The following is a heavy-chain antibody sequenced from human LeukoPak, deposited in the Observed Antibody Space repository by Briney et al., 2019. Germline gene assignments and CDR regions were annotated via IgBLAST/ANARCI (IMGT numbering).Heavy chain of an antibody. Sequence: PGGSLRLSCAASGFTFDDYGMSWVRQAPGKGLEWVSGINWNGGSTGYADSVKGRFTISRDNAKNSLYLQMNSLRAEDTAVYYCAKMQLGVTTPFDYWGQGTLVTVSS. J-gene: IGHJ4*02. V-gene: IGHV3-20*04. CDR2: INWNGGST. CDR1: GFTFDDYG. D-gene: IGHD4-17*01. CDR3: AKMQLGVTTPFDY.